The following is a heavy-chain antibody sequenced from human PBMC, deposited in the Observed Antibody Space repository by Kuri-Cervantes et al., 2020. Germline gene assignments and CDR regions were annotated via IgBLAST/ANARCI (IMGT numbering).Heavy chain of an antibody. Sequence: GESLKISCAASGFTFSSYAMHWVRQAPGKGLEWVSAISGSGGSTYYADSVKGRFTISRDNSKNTLYLQMNSLRAEDTAVYYCAKSLITMIVVAWGQGTLVTVSS. V-gene: IGHV3-23*01. J-gene: IGHJ5*02. CDR2: ISGSGGST. D-gene: IGHD3-22*01. CDR3: AKSLITMIVVA. CDR1: GFTFSSYA.